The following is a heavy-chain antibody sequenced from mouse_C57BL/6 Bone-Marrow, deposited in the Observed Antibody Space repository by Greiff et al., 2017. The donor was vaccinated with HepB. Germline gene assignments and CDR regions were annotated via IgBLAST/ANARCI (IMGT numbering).Heavy chain of an antibody. D-gene: IGHD1-1*01. J-gene: IGHJ1*03. CDR1: GFNIKDYY. CDR2: IDPEDGDT. CDR3: TTPYYYGSWWYFDV. Sequence: EVQLQQSGAELVRPGASVKLSCTASGFNIKDYYMHWVKKRPEQGLEWIGRIDPEDGDTEYAPKVQGKATMTADTASNTAYLQLSSLTSEDTAVYYCTTPYYYGSWWYFDVWGTGTTVTVSS. V-gene: IGHV14-1*01.